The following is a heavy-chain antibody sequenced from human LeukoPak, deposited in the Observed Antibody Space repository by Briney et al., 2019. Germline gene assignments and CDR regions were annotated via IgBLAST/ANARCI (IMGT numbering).Heavy chain of an antibody. Sequence: ASVKVSCKASGYTFTGYYMHWVRQAPGQGLEWMGWINPNSGGTNYAQKFQGRVTMTRDTSISTAYMELSRLRSDDTAVYYCARDLTLRVAVPAYWGQGTLVTVSS. CDR2: INPNSGGT. J-gene: IGHJ4*02. V-gene: IGHV1-2*02. D-gene: IGHD2-2*01. CDR3: ARDLTLRVAVPAY. CDR1: GYTFTGYY.